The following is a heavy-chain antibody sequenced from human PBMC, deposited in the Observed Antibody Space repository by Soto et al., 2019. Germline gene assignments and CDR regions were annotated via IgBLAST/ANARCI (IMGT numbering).Heavy chain of an antibody. CDR2: ISDYNAKA. CDR1: GYTFRNFG. J-gene: IGHJ4*02. D-gene: IGHD2-15*01. CDR3: ARKNSSFDY. Sequence: QIQLLQSGAEVKKPGASVKVTCKASGYTFRNFGISWVRQAPGPGLEWMGWISDYNAKANYGQKFQSRLTMTAGTSTTTAYMERRSLRSDDTTVYYCARKNSSFDYWGQETLVTFSS. V-gene: IGHV1-18*01.